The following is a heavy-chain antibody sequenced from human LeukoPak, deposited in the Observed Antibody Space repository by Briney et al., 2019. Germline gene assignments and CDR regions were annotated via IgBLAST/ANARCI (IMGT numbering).Heavy chain of an antibody. Sequence: SQTLSLTCTVSGGSITSGDYYWSWFRQPPGKGLEWIGYIYYSGSTYYDPSLKSRVSISVDTSKNQFSLKLTSVTAADTAVYYCARYRCTTATCGFDPWGQGALVTVSS. CDR1: GGSITSGDYY. J-gene: IGHJ5*02. D-gene: IGHD2/OR15-2a*01. V-gene: IGHV4-30-4*08. CDR3: ARYRCTTATCGFDP. CDR2: IYYSGST.